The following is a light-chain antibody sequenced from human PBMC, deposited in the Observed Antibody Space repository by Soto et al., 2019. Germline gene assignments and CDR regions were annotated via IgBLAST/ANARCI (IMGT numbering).Light chain of an antibody. Sequence: EIVLTQSPGTLSLSPGERATLSCRASQSVSSNLAWYQQKPGQAPRLLIYGASTRATGIPARFSGSGSGTEFTLTISSLQSEDFAVYYCQQYNNWQRTFGQGTKV. CDR2: GAS. V-gene: IGKV3-15*01. CDR1: QSVSSN. CDR3: QQYNNWQRT. J-gene: IGKJ1*01.